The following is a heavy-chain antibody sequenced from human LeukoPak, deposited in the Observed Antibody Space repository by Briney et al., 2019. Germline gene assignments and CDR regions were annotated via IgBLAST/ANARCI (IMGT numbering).Heavy chain of an antibody. J-gene: IGHJ6*03. Sequence: GGSLRLSCAASGFTFSNAWMSWVRQAPGKGLEWVGRTKSKTDGGTTDYAAPVKGRFTISRDDSKNTLYLQMNSLKTEDTAVYYCTTDRGVPAAINYYYYMDVWGKGTTVTVSS. CDR2: TKSKTDGGTT. CDR3: TTDRGVPAAINYYYYMDV. D-gene: IGHD2-2*01. CDR1: GFTFSNAW. V-gene: IGHV3-15*01.